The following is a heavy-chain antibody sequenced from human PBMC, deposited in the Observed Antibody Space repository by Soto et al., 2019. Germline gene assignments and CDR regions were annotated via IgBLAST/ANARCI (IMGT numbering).Heavy chain of an antibody. CDR1: GGSISSYY. V-gene: IGHV4-59*08. CDR2: IYYSGNT. Sequence: SETLSLTCTVSGGSISSYYWSWIRQPPGKGLEWIGYIYYSGNTNYNPSLKSRVTISVDTSKNQFSLKLSSVTAADTAVYYCARRYGYSFDYWGQGTLVPVSS. D-gene: IGHD1-1*01. CDR3: ARRYGYSFDY. J-gene: IGHJ4*02.